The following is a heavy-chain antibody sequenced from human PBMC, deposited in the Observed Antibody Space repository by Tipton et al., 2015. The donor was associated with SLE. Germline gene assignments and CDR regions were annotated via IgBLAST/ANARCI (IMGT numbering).Heavy chain of an antibody. V-gene: IGHV4-39*07. CDR3: ARDCDWGPLGY. J-gene: IGHJ4*02. CDR1: GGSVTSSYY. CDR2: IYYSGHT. D-gene: IGHD7-27*01. Sequence: TLSLTCTVSGGSVTSSYYWGWIRQPPGKGLEWIGNIYYSGHTYYNPSPKSRVTMSVDTSKNQLSLKLSSVTAADTAVYFCARDCDWGPLGYWGQGTLVTVSS.